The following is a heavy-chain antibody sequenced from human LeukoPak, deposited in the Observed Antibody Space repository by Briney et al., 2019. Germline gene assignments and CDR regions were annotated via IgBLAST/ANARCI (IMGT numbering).Heavy chain of an antibody. V-gene: IGHV1-69*13. J-gene: IGHJ4*02. CDR3: ARGSGGSFHSGIHF. CDR1: GGTFSNYD. CDR2: IIPIFGTA. Sequence: EASVTVSCKASGGTFSNYDISWVRQAPGQGLEWMGDIIPIFGTANYAQKFQGRVTITADESTSTAYMELSSLRSEDTAVYYCARGSGGSFHSGIHFWGQGTLVTVSS. D-gene: IGHD1-26*01.